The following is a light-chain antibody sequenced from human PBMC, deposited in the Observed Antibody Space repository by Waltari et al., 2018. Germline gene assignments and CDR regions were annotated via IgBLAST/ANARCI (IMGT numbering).Light chain of an antibody. CDR3: QQRSNWPPVT. CDR1: QSVRST. V-gene: IGKV3-11*01. Sequence: EIVLTQSPATLSLSPGERATLSCRASQSVRSTLAWYQQKPGQAPRLLIYDASNRATGIPVRFSGSGSETDFTLTISSLEPEDFAVYYCQQRSNWPPVTFGQGTRLEIK. CDR2: DAS. J-gene: IGKJ5*01.